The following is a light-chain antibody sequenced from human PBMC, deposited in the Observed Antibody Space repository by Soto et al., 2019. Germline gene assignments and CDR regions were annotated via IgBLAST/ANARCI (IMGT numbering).Light chain of an antibody. CDR2: AAS. V-gene: IGKV3-20*01. J-gene: IGKJ2*01. CDR1: QSVRSSN. CDR3: QQYGSSQYT. Sequence: EIVLTQTPGILSLSPGERATLSCRASQSVRSSNLAWYQQKPGQAPRLLIYAASSRATGIPDRFSGSGSGTDFTLTISRLEPEDFAVYFCQQYGSSQYTFGQGTKLEIK.